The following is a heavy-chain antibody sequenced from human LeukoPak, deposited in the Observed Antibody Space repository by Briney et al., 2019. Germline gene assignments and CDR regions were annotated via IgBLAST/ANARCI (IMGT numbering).Heavy chain of an antibody. CDR2: ISGSTSYI. CDR3: ARDASTKQWLPHYYFDY. V-gene: IGHV3-21*01. CDR1: GFTFSSYN. J-gene: IGHJ4*02. D-gene: IGHD6-19*01. Sequence: PGGSLRLSCAASGFTFSSYNMNWVRQAPGKGLEWVSSISGSTSYIYYADSVKGRFTISRDNAKNSLYLQMNSLRAEDTAVYYCARDASTKQWLPHYYFDYWGQGTLVTVSS.